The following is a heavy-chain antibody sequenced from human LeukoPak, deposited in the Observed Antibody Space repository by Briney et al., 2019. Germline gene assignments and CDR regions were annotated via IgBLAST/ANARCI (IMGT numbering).Heavy chain of an antibody. CDR1: GYSFTSYW. CDR3: ARHRRTMVRGPSNYYYYYYMDV. J-gene: IGHJ6*03. V-gene: IGHV5-51*01. CDR2: IYLGDSDT. D-gene: IGHD3-10*01. Sequence: GESLKISCKGSGYSFTSYWIGWVRQMPGKGLEWMGIIYLGDSDTRYSPSFQGQVTISADKSISTAYLQWSSLKASDTAMYYCARHRRTMVRGPSNYYYYYYMDVWGKGTTVTISS.